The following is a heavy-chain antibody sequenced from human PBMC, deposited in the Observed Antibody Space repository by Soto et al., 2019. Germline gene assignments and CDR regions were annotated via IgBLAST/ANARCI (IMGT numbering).Heavy chain of an antibody. CDR1: GFTFSNYA. J-gene: IGHJ4*02. CDR3: AKFLGASTPVGFDY. D-gene: IGHD3-16*01. V-gene: IGHV3-30-3*01. Sequence: GGSLRLSCAASGFTFSNYAMHWVRQAPGKGLEWVAVISYDGLNKYYADSLKGRFTISRDNSKNILYLQINSLRVEDTAVYYCAKFLGASTPVGFDYWGQGTLVTVSS. CDR2: ISYDGLNK.